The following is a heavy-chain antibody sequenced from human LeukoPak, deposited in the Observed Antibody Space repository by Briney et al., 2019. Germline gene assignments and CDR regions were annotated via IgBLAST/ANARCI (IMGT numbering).Heavy chain of an antibody. Sequence: GRSLRLSCAASGFXFSSYGMHWVRQAPGKGLEWVAVIWYDGSNKYYADSVKGRFTISRDNSKNTLYLQMNSLRAEDTAVYYCASSLGSAYAFDIWGQGTMVTVSS. CDR1: GFXFSSYG. D-gene: IGHD6-25*01. J-gene: IGHJ3*02. CDR3: ASSLGSAYAFDI. V-gene: IGHV3-33*01. CDR2: IWYDGSNK.